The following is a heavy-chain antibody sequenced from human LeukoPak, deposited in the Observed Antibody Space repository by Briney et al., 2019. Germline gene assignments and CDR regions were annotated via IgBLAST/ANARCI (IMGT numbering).Heavy chain of an antibody. Sequence: GGSLRLSCAASGFTFNSYAMSWVRQAPGKGLEWVSVVSSSGGSTYYADSVKGRFTISRDNSKNTLYLQMNSLRAEDTAVYYCARGQLWFDYWGQGTLVTVSS. CDR1: GFTFNSYA. V-gene: IGHV3-23*01. D-gene: IGHD5-18*01. CDR2: VSSSGGST. J-gene: IGHJ5*01. CDR3: ARGQLWFDY.